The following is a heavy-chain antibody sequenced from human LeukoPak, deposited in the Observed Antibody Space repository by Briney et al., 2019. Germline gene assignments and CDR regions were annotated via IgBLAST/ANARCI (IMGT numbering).Heavy chain of an antibody. J-gene: IGHJ4*02. Sequence: GGSLRLSCAASGFTFSSYGMHWVCQAPGKGLEWVAVIWYDGSNKYYADSVKGRFTISRDNSKNTLYLQMNSLRAEDTAVYYCARNGLHYYDSSGQPLYYFDYWGQGTLVTVSS. CDR1: GFTFSSYG. CDR2: IWYDGSNK. CDR3: ARNGLHYYDSSGQPLYYFDY. V-gene: IGHV3-33*01. D-gene: IGHD3-22*01.